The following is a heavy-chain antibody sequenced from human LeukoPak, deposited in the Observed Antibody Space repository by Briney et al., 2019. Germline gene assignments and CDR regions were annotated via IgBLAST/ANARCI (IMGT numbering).Heavy chain of an antibody. Sequence: SETLSLTCTVSGGSISSYYWSWIRQPPGKGLEWIGYIYYSGSTNYNPSLKSRVTISVDTSKNQFSLKLSSVTAADTAVYYCARGEGTDYLDYWGQGTLVTVSS. CDR1: GGSISSYY. CDR2: IYYSGST. D-gene: IGHD1-1*01. J-gene: IGHJ4*02. CDR3: ARGEGTDYLDY. V-gene: IGHV4-59*01.